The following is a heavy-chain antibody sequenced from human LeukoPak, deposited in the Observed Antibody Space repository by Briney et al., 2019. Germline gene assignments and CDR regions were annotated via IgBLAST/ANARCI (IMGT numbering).Heavy chain of an antibody. V-gene: IGHV3-23*01. J-gene: IGHJ4*02. CDR3: AKDYDAVWGGTDY. Sequence: GGSLRLSCAASGFTFSIYAMSWVRQAPGEGLEWVSAISGSGGSTYYADSVKGRFTISRDNSKNTLYLQMNSLRAEDTAVYYCAKDYDAVWGGTDYWGQGTLVTVSS. CDR2: ISGSGGST. CDR1: GFTFSIYA. D-gene: IGHD3-16*01.